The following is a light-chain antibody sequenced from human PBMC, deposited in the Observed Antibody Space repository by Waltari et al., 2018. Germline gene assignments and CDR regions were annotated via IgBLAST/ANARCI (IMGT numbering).Light chain of an antibody. CDR1: SSNIGSNT. Sequence: QSVLTQPSSASGTPGQRVNISCSGSSSNIGSNTVNWYQQLPGTAPKLLIYSNEQRPSGVPDRFSGSKAGTSASLAISGLQSEDEADYYCVAWDDSLNGWVFGGGTKLTVL. J-gene: IGLJ3*02. V-gene: IGLV1-44*01. CDR2: SNE. CDR3: VAWDDSLNGWV.